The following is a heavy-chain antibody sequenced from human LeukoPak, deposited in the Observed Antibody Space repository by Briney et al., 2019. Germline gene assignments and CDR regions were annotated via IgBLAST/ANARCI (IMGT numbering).Heavy chain of an antibody. CDR2: IRTKVNSYAT. Sequence: GGSLRLSCAASGFTFSGSAMHWVRQASGKGLEWVGRIRTKVNSYATAYAASVTGRFTISRDDSKNTAYPEMNSLKSEDTAVYYCSRLGYCSSTSCHGFDIWGQGTMITVSS. V-gene: IGHV3-73*01. CDR1: GFTFSGSA. J-gene: IGHJ3*02. D-gene: IGHD2-2*01. CDR3: SRLGYCSSTSCHGFDI.